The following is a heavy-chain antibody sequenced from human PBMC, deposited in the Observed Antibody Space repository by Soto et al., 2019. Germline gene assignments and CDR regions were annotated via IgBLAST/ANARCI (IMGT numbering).Heavy chain of an antibody. J-gene: IGHJ6*02. Sequence: PGGSLRLSCAASGFTFSSYAMSWVRQAPGKGLEWVSAISGSGGSTYYADSVKGRFTISRDNSKNTLYLQMNSLRAEDTAVYYYAKLLGYYYGMDVWGQGTTVTVSS. CDR2: ISGSGGST. CDR3: AKLLGYYYGMDV. D-gene: IGHD2-15*01. CDR1: GFTFSSYA. V-gene: IGHV3-23*01.